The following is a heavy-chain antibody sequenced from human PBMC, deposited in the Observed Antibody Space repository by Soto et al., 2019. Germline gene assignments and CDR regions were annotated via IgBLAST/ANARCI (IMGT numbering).Heavy chain of an antibody. J-gene: IGHJ4*02. CDR1: GFTFSSDW. CDR3: ARETNANYFDY. V-gene: IGHV3-7*01. CDR2: IKQDGSEK. Sequence: GGALRLSXAASGFTFSSDWMSWVRQAPGKGPEWVANIKQDGSEKYYVDSVKGRFTISRDNAKNSLYLQMNSLRAEDTAVYYCARETNANYFDYWGQGTLVTVSS.